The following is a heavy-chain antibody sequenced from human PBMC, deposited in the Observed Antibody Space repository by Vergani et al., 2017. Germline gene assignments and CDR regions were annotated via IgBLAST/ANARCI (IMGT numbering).Heavy chain of an antibody. D-gene: IGHD6-13*01. CDR1: GYTFTSYY. CDR2: INPSGCST. Sequence: QVQLVQSGAEVKKPGASVKVSCKASGYTFTSYYMHWVRQAPGQGLEWMGIINPSGCSTSYAQKFQDRVTMTRDTSTSTVYMELSSLRSEDTAVYYCARDQQLLPWGIDYWGQGTLVTVSS. CDR3: ARDQQLLPWGIDY. V-gene: IGHV1-46*01. J-gene: IGHJ4*02.